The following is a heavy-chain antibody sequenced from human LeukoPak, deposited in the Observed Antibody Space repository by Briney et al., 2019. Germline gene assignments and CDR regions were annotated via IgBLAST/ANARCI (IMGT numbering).Heavy chain of an antibody. J-gene: IGHJ4*02. V-gene: IGHV1-24*01. Sequence: ASVKVSCKVSGYTLTELSMHWVRQAPGEGLEWMGGFDPEDGETIYAQKFQGRVTMTEDTSTDTAYMELSSLRSEDTAVYYCATEFLDYDSSGYYSDYWGQGTLVTVSS. CDR2: FDPEDGET. D-gene: IGHD3-22*01. CDR1: GYTLTELS. CDR3: ATEFLDYDSSGYYSDY.